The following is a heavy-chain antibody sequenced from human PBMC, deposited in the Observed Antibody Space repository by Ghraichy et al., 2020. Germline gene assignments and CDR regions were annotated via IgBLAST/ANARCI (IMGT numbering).Heavy chain of an antibody. CDR2: FYIRGST. Sequence: SETLSLTCTVSGSSISNSYWGWIRQPPGKRLEWIGHFYIRGSTNYNPSLKSRVTMSVDTSKNLFSLNLSSVTAADTAIYYCARLVAVADAGDAFDIWGQGTMVTVSS. CDR1: GSSISNSY. J-gene: IGHJ3*02. CDR3: ARLVAVADAGDAFDI. D-gene: IGHD6-19*01. V-gene: IGHV4-4*07.